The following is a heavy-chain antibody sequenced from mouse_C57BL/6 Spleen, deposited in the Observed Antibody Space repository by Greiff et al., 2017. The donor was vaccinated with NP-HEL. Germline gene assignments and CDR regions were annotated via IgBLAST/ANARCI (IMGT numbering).Heavy chain of an antibody. CDR2: ILPGSGST. CDR3: ARGPTVVGGYYFDY. J-gene: IGHJ2*01. V-gene: IGHV1-9*01. D-gene: IGHD1-1*01. Sequence: QVQLQQSGAELMKPGASVKLSCKATGYTFTGYWIEWVKQRPGHGLVWIGEILPGSGSTNYNEKFKGKATFTADTASNPAYMKLSSLTTEDSAIYYCARGPTVVGGYYFDYWGQGTTLTVSS. CDR1: GYTFTGYW.